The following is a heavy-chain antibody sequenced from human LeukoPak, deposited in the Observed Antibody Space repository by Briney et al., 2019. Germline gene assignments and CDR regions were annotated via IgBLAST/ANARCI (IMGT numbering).Heavy chain of an antibody. D-gene: IGHD2-15*01. CDR2: INTDRSIT. Sequence: GGSLRLSCVASGFTFSNYWMHWVRQVPGKGLVWVSRINTDRSITNYADSVKGRFTISRDNSKNTLYLQMSSLRAEDTAVYFCVRGYSFGPYGMDVWGQGTTVTVSS. V-gene: IGHV3-74*01. J-gene: IGHJ6*02. CDR3: VRGYSFGPYGMDV. CDR1: GFTFSNYW.